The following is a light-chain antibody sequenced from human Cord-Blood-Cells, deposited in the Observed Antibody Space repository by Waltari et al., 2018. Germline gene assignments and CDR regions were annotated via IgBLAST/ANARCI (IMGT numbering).Light chain of an antibody. CDR1: SSAVGGYNY. CDR3: SSYTSSSTWV. Sequence: QSALTQPASVSGSPGQSLTISCTGTSSAVGGYNYVSCYQQHPGKAPKLMIYDVSNRPSVVSNRFAGSKSGNTASLTISGLQAEDEADYYCSSYTSSSTWVFGGGTKLTVL. J-gene: IGLJ3*02. CDR2: DVS. V-gene: IGLV2-14*03.